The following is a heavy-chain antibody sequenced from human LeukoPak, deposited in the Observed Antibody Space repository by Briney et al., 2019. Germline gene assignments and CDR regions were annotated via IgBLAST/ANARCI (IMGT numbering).Heavy chain of an antibody. CDR3: ATYCSSTSCYVYFDY. CDR2: IIPIFGTA. CDR1: GGTFSSYA. D-gene: IGHD2-2*01. V-gene: IGHV1-69*06. Sequence: ASVNGSCKASGGTFSSYAISWVRQAPGQGHEWMGGIIPIFGTANYEQKFHGRVTITADKSTSTAYMELSSLRSEDTAVYYCATYCSSTSCYVYFDYWGQGTLVTVSS. J-gene: IGHJ4*02.